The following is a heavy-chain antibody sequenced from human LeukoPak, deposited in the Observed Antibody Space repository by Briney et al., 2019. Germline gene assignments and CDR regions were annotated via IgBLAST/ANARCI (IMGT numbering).Heavy chain of an antibody. CDR1: GFTFSSYE. CDR2: ISSSGSTI. V-gene: IGHV3-48*03. Sequence: TGGSLRLSCAASGFTFSSYEMNWVRQAPGKGLEWVSYISSSGSTIYYADSVKGRFTISRDNAKNSLYLQMNSLRAEDTAVYYCARDSAGSYYFHYYYGMDVWGQGTTVTVSS. D-gene: IGHD3-10*01. J-gene: IGHJ6*02. CDR3: ARDSAGSYYFHYYYGMDV.